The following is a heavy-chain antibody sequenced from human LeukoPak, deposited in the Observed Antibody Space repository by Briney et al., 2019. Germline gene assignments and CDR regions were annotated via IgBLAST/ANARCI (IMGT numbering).Heavy chain of an antibody. CDR2: ISYGGSNK. Sequence: QPGRSLRLSCAASGFTFSSYAMHWVRQAPGKGLEWVAVISYGGSNKYYADSVKGRFTISRDNSKNTLYLQMNSLRAEDTAVYYCARDHRWYCSGGSCYSSAFDIWGQGTMVTVSS. D-gene: IGHD2-15*01. CDR3: ARDHRWYCSGGSCYSSAFDI. V-gene: IGHV3-30-3*01. CDR1: GFTFSSYA. J-gene: IGHJ3*02.